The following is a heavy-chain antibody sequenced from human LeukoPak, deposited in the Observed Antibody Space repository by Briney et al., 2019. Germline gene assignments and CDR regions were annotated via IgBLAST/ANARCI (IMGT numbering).Heavy chain of an antibody. CDR1: GFTFSRSA. V-gene: IGHV3-48*03. CDR2: TSGRGNTI. CDR3: TKDASYDSSGYSGDH. J-gene: IGHJ4*02. Sequence: GGSLRLSCAASGFTFSRSAMNWVRQAPGKGLQWVSYTSGRGNTIYYADSVKGRFAISRDNAKNSLYLQMNSLRGEDTAVYYCTKDASYDSSGYSGDHWGLGTLVTVSS. D-gene: IGHD3-22*01.